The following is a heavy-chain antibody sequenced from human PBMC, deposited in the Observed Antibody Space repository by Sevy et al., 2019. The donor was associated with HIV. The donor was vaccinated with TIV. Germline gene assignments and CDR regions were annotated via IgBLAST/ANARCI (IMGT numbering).Heavy chain of an antibody. Sequence: GGSLRLSCAASGFTVSGNFINWDRQAPGKGLEWVADIEDRDITYYANTVKGRFTISTDNSKNTLHLQLISVRAEDTAVYYCAGAGPWPQQFVGIMDVWGQGTTVTVSS. J-gene: IGHJ6*02. V-gene: IGHV3-53*01. CDR1: GFTVSGNF. D-gene: IGHD6-6*01. CDR2: IEDRDIT. CDR3: AGAGPWPQQFVGIMDV.